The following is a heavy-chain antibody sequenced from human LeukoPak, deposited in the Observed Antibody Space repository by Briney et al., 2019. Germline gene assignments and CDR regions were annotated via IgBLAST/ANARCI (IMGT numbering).Heavy chain of an antibody. D-gene: IGHD3-22*01. CDR1: GGTFSSYA. J-gene: IGHJ6*03. CDR2: IIPIFGTA. Sequence: GASVKVSCKASGGTFSSYAISWVRQAPGQGLEWMGGIIPIFGTANYAQKFQGRVTITADKSTSTAYMELSSLRPEDTAVYYCARPGYDSSGNYYYYYMDVWGKGTTVTVSS. V-gene: IGHV1-69*06. CDR3: ARPGYDSSGNYYYYYMDV.